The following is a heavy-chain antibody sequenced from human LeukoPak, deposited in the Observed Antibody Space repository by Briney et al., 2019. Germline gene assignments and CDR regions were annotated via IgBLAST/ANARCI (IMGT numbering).Heavy chain of an antibody. CDR2: ISTRGRTI. J-gene: IGHJ4*02. CDR1: GFSFSDSY. D-gene: IGHD2-21*01. CDR3: ARVSGDYFVS. Sequence: GGSLRLSCAASGFSFSDSYMSWIRQAPGKGVQWVSYISTRGRTINYGDSVKGRFTISRDNAKNSLYLQMNSLRAEDTAVYYCARVSGDYFVSWGQGTLVTVSS. V-gene: IGHV3-11*04.